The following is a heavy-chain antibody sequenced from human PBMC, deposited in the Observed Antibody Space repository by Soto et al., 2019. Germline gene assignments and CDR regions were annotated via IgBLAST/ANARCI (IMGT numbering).Heavy chain of an antibody. Sequence: GASVKVCCKASGGTFSSYAISWVRQAPGQGLEWMGGIIPIFSTANYAQKFQGRVTITADESTSTAYMELSSLRSEDTAVYYCAREGLSTTVVTRTFDYWGQGTLVTVSS. J-gene: IGHJ4*02. CDR2: IIPIFSTA. CDR3: AREGLSTTVVTRTFDY. CDR1: GGTFSSYA. V-gene: IGHV1-69*13. D-gene: IGHD4-17*01.